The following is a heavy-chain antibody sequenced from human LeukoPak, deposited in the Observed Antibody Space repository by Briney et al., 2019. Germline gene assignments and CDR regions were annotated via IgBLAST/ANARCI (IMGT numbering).Heavy chain of an antibody. CDR1: GYSISSGYY. V-gene: IGHV4-38-2*02. D-gene: IGHD2-8*01. CDR3: ARAAYCTNGVCYGNDY. Sequence: SETLSLTCTVSGYSISSGYYWGWIRQPPGKGLEWIGSIYHSGSTYCNPSLKSRVTISVDTSKNQFSLKLSSVTAADTAVYYCARAAYCTNGVCYGNDYWGQGTLVTVSS. CDR2: IYHSGST. J-gene: IGHJ4*02.